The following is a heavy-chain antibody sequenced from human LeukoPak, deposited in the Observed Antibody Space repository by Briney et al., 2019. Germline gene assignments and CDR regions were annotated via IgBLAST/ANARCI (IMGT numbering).Heavy chain of an antibody. V-gene: IGHV4-4*02. D-gene: IGHD4-17*01. CDR2: IYQSGST. CDR1: GASISSSNW. CDR3: ARELGHGDPRTSYFDY. J-gene: IGHJ4*02. Sequence: SGTLSLTCAVSGASISSSNWWNWVRQPPGKGPEWIGEIYQSGSTNYNPSLKSRVTISVDKSKNYFSLELRSVTAADTAVYYCARELGHGDPRTSYFDYWGQGTLVTVSS.